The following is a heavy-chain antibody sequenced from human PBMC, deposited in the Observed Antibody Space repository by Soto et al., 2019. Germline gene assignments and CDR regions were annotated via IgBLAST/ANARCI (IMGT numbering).Heavy chain of an antibody. CDR2: TIPMFATA. CDR3: ARGLFGQQWLVGFDT. J-gene: IGHJ4*02. D-gene: IGHD6-19*01. CDR1: GGSFSNYI. V-gene: IGHV1-69*13. Sequence: SVKVSCKASGGSFSNYIFAWVRQAPGQGLEWMGGTIPMFATAQYAQKLQGRVTITADESTSAVYMDLTSLTSDDTAVYYCARGLFGQQWLVGFDTWGQGTLVTVSS.